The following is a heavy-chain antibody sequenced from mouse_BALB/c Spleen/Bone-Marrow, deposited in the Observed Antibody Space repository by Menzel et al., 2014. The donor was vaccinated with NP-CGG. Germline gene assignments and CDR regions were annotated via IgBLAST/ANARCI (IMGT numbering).Heavy chain of an antibody. CDR1: GYAFSSYW. CDR2: IYPGDGDT. Sequence: VQRVESGAELVRPGSSVKISCKASGYAFSSYWMNWVKQRPGQGLEWIGQIYPGDGDTNYNGKFKGKATLTADKPSSTAYMQLSSLTSEDSAVYFCARRGPGFDYWGQGTTLTVSS. J-gene: IGHJ2*01. V-gene: IGHV1-80*01. CDR3: ARRGPGFDY. D-gene: IGHD3-3*01.